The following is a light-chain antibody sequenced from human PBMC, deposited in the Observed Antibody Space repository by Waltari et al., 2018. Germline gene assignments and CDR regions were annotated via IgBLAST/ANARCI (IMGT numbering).Light chain of an antibody. CDR3: TSFAGSSNLGV. Sequence: QSALTQPPSASGSPGQSVAISCTGTSSDVGAYNYVSWYQQHPGKAPKLMIYDVNKRPSGVPDRFSGAKSGNTASLTVSALQAEDEADYYCTSFAGSSNLGVFGGGTKLTVL. CDR1: SSDVGAYNY. V-gene: IGLV2-8*01. J-gene: IGLJ2*01. CDR2: DVN.